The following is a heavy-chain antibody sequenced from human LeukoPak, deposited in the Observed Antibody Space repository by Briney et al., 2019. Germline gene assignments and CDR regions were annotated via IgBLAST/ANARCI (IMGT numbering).Heavy chain of an antibody. J-gene: IGHJ4*02. Sequence: GGSLRLSCAASGFTFSDSAMNWVRQAPGKGLEWVSTISGAGGSTYYADSVKGRFTISRDNSQNTLYLQMNSLRAEDTAVYYCAKGRYYVDYWGQGTLVTVSS. CDR2: ISGAGGST. CDR1: GFTFSDSA. CDR3: AKGRYYVDY. V-gene: IGHV3-23*01. D-gene: IGHD3-10*01.